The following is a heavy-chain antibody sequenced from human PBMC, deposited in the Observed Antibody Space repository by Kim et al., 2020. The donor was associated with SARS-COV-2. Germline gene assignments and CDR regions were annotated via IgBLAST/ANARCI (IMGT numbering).Heavy chain of an antibody. D-gene: IGHD3-22*01. CDR1: GGSFSGYY. Sequence: SETLSLTCAVYGGSFSGYYWSWIRQPPGKGLEWIGEINHSGSTNYNPSLKSRVTISVDTSKNQFSLKLSSVTAADTAVYYCARRTLRTMIVVGIPPGAFDIWGQRTMVTVSS. V-gene: IGHV4-34*01. J-gene: IGHJ3*02. CDR3: ARRTLRTMIVVGIPPGAFDI. CDR2: INHSGST.